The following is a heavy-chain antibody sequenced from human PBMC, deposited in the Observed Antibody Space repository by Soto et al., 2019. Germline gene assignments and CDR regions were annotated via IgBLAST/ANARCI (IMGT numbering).Heavy chain of an antibody. CDR2: IKSKADGGTT. J-gene: IGHJ4*02. Sequence: EVQLVESGGGLVQPGGSLRLPCAASGFTFSNAWMNWVRQAPGKGLEWVGRIKSKADGGTTEFAAPVKGRFTISRDDSKDTVYLEMSSLKTEDTAVYYCTTADGYNPFDYWGQGTLVTVSS. D-gene: IGHD5-12*01. V-gene: IGHV3-15*07. CDR1: GFTFSNAW. CDR3: TTADGYNPFDY.